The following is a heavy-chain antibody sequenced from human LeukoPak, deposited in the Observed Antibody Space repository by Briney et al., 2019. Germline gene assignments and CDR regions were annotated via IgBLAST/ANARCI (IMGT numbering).Heavy chain of an antibody. V-gene: IGHV3-23*01. CDR2: ITSIRNT. CDR3: AHRTAFDS. Sequence: PGGSLRLSCAASGFTFRSHAMSWVRQAPGKGLEWVSTITSIRNTYYPDSVKGRFTISRDNSRDTLYLQMNTLRAEDTAIYYCAHRTAFDSWGQGTLVTVSS. CDR1: GFTFRSHA. D-gene: IGHD1-14*01. J-gene: IGHJ4*02.